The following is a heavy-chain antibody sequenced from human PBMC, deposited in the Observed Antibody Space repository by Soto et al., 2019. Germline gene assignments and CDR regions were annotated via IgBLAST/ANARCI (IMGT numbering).Heavy chain of an antibody. Sequence: QVQLVESGGGVVQPGRSLRLSCAASGFTFSSYGMHWVRQAPGKGLEWVAVIWYDGSNKYYADSVKGRFTISRDNSKNTLYLQMNSLRAEDTAVYYCARDPLPSIAAAGLPGWYFDLWGRGTLVTVSS. CDR1: GFTFSSYG. V-gene: IGHV3-33*01. CDR2: IWYDGSNK. J-gene: IGHJ2*01. D-gene: IGHD6-13*01. CDR3: ARDPLPSIAAAGLPGWYFDL.